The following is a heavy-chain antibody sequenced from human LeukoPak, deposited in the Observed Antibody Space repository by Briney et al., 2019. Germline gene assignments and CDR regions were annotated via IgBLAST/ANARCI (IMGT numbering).Heavy chain of an antibody. J-gene: IGHJ4*02. CDR3: ARATWAARHFDF. CDR2: INHSGST. D-gene: IGHD6-6*01. V-gene: IGHV4-34*01. Sequence: PSESLSLTCAVYGGSFSGYYWSWIRQPPGKGLEWIGEINHSGSTNYNPSLKSRVTISVDTSKNQFSLKPSSVTAADTAVYYCARATWAARHFDFWGQGTLVTVSS. CDR1: GGSFSGYY.